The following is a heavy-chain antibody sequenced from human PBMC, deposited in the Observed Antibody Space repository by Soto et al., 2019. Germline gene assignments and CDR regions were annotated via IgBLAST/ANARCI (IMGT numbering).Heavy chain of an antibody. CDR2: IIHIFGTA. CDR1: GGTFSSYA. Sequence: QVQLVQSGAEVKKPGSSVKVSCKASGGTFSSYAISWVRQAPGQGLEWMGGIIHIFGTANYAQKFRSRATITADKSTSTAYMELISLRSEDTAVYDFARGRDIVVVPAAITYYYYGMDVWGQGTTVTVSS. D-gene: IGHD2-2*02. CDR3: ARGRDIVVVPAAITYYYYGMDV. J-gene: IGHJ6*02. V-gene: IGHV1-69*06.